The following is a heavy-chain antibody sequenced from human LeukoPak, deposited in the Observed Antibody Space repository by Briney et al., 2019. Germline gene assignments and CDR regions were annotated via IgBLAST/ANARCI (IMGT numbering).Heavy chain of an antibody. V-gene: IGHV3-53*01. D-gene: IGHD6-19*01. CDR1: GFTGSSNY. Sequence: GGSLRLSCAASGFTGSSNYMSWVRQAPGKGLEWVSVIYSGGSTYYADSVKGRFTISRDNSKNTLYLQMNSLRAEDTAVYYCARAALYSGWPFDYWGQGTLVTVSS. CDR2: IYSGGST. CDR3: ARAALYSGWPFDY. J-gene: IGHJ4*02.